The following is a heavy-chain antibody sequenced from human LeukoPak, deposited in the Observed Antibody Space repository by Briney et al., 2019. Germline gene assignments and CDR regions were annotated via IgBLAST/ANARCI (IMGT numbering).Heavy chain of an antibody. Sequence: GGSLRLSCVAYGFTLSDHYMDWVRQAPGKGLEWVSAISGSGGSTYYADSVKGRFTISRHNSKNTLYLQMNSLRAEDTAVYSCAKEGYSSGSDLYFQHWGRGTLVTVSS. CDR1: GFTLSDHY. J-gene: IGHJ1*01. D-gene: IGHD2-15*01. CDR2: ISGSGGST. V-gene: IGHV3-23*01. CDR3: AKEGYSSGSDLYFQH.